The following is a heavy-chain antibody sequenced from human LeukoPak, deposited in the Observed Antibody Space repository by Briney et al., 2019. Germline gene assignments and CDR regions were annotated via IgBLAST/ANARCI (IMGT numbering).Heavy chain of an antibody. D-gene: IGHD5-24*01. Sequence: PSETLSLTCTVSGDSISGSSYYWGWLRPPPGKGLEWIGNIYYGGSTYYNPSLKSRVSISVDTSNNQFSLKVSSVTAADTAVYYCASADGYKIDYWGQGTLVTVSS. CDR1: GDSISGSSYY. V-gene: IGHV4-39*01. CDR2: IYYGGST. CDR3: ASADGYKIDY. J-gene: IGHJ4*02.